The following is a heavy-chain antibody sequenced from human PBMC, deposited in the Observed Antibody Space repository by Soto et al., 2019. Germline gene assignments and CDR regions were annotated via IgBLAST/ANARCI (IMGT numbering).Heavy chain of an antibody. CDR2: IYYSGST. CDR1: GGSISSGGYY. D-gene: IGHD1-26*01. J-gene: IGHJ4*02. Sequence: PSENLSLTCTVSGGSISSGGYYWSWIRQHPGKGLEWIGYIYYSGSTYYNPSLKSRVTISVDTSKNQFSLKLSSVTAADTAVYYCARGRIGATYFDYWGQGTLVTVSS. V-gene: IGHV4-31*03. CDR3: ARGRIGATYFDY.